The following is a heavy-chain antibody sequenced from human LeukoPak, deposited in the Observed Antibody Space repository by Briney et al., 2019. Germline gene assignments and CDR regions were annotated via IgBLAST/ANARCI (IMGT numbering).Heavy chain of an antibody. Sequence: SQTLSLTCTGSGGSISSGTYYWSWIRQPAGKGLEWIGRIYSTGSTNYNPSLKSRVTISVDPSKNQFSLKLSSVTAADTAVYCCAKSISPGGTVMSFDYWGQGTLVTVSS. V-gene: IGHV4-61*02. CDR3: AKSISPGGTVMSFDY. CDR1: GGSISSGTYY. CDR2: IYSTGST. D-gene: IGHD5-18*01. J-gene: IGHJ4*02.